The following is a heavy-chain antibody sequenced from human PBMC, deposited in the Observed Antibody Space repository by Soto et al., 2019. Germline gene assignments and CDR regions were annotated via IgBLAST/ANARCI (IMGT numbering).Heavy chain of an antibody. CDR2: INHSGST. CDR3: ARGQVLMVYAIGYYYGMDV. D-gene: IGHD2-8*01. V-gene: IGHV4-34*01. J-gene: IGHJ6*02. CDR1: GGSFSGYY. Sequence: ETLSLTCAVYGGSFSGYYWSWIRQPPGKGLEWIGEINHSGSTNYNPSLKSRVTISVDTSKNQFSLKLSSVTAADTAVYYCARGQVLMVYAIGYYYGMDVWGQGTTVTVSS.